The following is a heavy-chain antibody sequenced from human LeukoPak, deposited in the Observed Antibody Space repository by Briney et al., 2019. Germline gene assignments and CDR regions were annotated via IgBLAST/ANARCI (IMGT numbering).Heavy chain of an antibody. CDR2: INGSGGST. D-gene: IGHD3-9*01. J-gene: IGHJ4*02. V-gene: IGHV3-23*01. CDR3: AAQVRDILTGSGYFDY. CDR1: GCTFSSYD. Sequence: PRGSVKVSCTASGCTFSSYDMNWVRQAPGKGLEWIGAINGSGGSTYYAESVKGRFTISRDNSNNTLYVQMNSLRAEDTAVYYCAAQVRDILTGSGYFDYWGQGTLVTVSS.